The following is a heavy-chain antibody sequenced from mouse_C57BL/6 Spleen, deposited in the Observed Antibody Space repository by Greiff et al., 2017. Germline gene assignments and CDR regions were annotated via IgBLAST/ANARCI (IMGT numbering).Heavy chain of an antibody. CDR1: GYTFTSYW. CDR2: IDPSDSET. Sequence: VQLQQPGAELVRPGSSVKLSCKASGYTFTSYWMHWVKQRPIQGLEWIGNIDPSDSETHYNQKFKDKATLPVDKSSSTAYMQLSSLTSEDSSVYYCALITTVKGYYFDYWGQGTTLTVSS. CDR3: ALITTVKGYYFDY. V-gene: IGHV1-52*01. D-gene: IGHD1-1*01. J-gene: IGHJ2*01.